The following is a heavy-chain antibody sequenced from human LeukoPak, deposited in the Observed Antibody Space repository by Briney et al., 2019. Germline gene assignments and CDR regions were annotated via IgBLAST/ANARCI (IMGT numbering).Heavy chain of an antibody. CDR2: ISHSGTT. J-gene: IGHJ4*02. Sequence: PSETLSLTCAVYVGSFSGFYWSWVRQPPGKGLEWIGEISHSGTTYFNPSLKSRVTVSVDTSKSQFSLRLDSMTAADTAVYYCARGGLDTRRGGYFDYWGQGILVTVSS. CDR3: ARGGLDTRRGGYFDY. CDR1: VGSFSGFY. V-gene: IGHV4-34*01. D-gene: IGHD5-18*01.